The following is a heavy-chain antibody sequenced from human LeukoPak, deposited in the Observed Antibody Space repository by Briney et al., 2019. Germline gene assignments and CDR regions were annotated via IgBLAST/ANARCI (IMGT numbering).Heavy chain of an antibody. Sequence: PGGSLRLSCAASEFTVSTNYMSWVRQAPGKGLEWVSVIYTRDSTYYADSVKGRFTISRDNSKNTLYLQMNSLRAEDTAVYYCARHPTSSSWYHFDYWGQGTLVTVSS. CDR3: ARHPTSSSWYHFDY. V-gene: IGHV3-53*01. CDR2: IYTRDST. CDR1: EFTVSTNY. J-gene: IGHJ4*02. D-gene: IGHD6-13*01.